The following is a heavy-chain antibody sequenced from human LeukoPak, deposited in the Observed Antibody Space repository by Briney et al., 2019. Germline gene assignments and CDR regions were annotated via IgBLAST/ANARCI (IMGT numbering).Heavy chain of an antibody. V-gene: IGHV1-18*01. J-gene: IGHJ4*02. D-gene: IGHD3-10*01. CDR2: ISAYNGNT. CDR1: GYIFINYG. Sequence: ASVKVSCKASGYIFINYGISWVRQAPGQGLEWMGWISAYNGNTNYAQKLQGRVTMTTDTSTSTAYMELRSLRSDDTAVYYCARDSYYYGSGSYDGEPFDFWGRGTLVTVSS. CDR3: ARDSYYYGSGSYDGEPFDF.